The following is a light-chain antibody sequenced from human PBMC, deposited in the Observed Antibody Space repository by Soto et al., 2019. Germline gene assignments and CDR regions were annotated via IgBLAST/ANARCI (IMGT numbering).Light chain of an antibody. CDR3: QQIYRSPPT. CDR1: QNITKS. V-gene: IGKV1-39*01. J-gene: IGKJ1*01. Sequence: DIQLTQSPSSLSASVGDRVTIPCRASQNITKSLNWYQQRPGKAPKVLIYVVSSLQSGVPSRFSGSGSGTDFTITISNLQPEDVATYYCQQIYRSPPTFGQGTRLDLK. CDR2: VVS.